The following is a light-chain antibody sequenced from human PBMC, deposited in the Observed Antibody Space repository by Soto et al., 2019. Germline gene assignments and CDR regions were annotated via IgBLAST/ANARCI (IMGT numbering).Light chain of an antibody. CDR1: QSVSSY. V-gene: IGKV3-11*01. CDR2: DAS. J-gene: IGKJ4*01. Sequence: EIVLTQSPATLSLSPGERATLSCRASQSVSSYLAWYQQKPGQAPRLLIYDASNRATGIPARFSGSGSGTDSTFTISSLEPEDFAVYYCQQRSNWPHLTFGGGTKVEIK. CDR3: QQRSNWPHLT.